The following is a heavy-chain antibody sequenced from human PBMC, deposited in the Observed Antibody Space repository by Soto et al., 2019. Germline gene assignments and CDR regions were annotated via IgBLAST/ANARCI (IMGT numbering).Heavy chain of an antibody. V-gene: IGHV3-74*01. CDR1: GFRLSDYW. J-gene: IGHJ4*01. CDR3: FRSSEESPSVY. Sequence: GGSLRLSCAASGFRLSDYWMHWVRQVPGKGLLWVSRISVDGGATTYAKSLNGLFAISRNNAYTTLHLQMDAPRAEVTAIYFFFRSSEESPSVYWGPGSLVTVSS. CDR2: ISVDGGAT. D-gene: IGHD3-3*01.